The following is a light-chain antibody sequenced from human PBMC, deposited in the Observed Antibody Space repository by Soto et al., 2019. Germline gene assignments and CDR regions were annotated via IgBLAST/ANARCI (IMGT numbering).Light chain of an antibody. CDR3: QQYSGYSYT. J-gene: IGKJ2*01. V-gene: IGKV1-5*03. CDR2: KAS. Sequence: DIQMTQSPSTLSASVGDRVTITCRASQSISGWLAWYQQKPGKAPKLLIYKASSLESGVPSRFSGSGSGTEFALTISSLQPDDFATYYCQQYSGYSYTFGQGTKLQIK. CDR1: QSISGW.